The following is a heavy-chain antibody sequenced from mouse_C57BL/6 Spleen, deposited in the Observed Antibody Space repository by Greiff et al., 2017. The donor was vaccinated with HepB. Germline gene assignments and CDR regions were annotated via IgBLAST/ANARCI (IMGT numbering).Heavy chain of an antibody. V-gene: IGHV14-3*01. Sequence: VQLKESVAELVRPGASVKLSCTASGFNIKNTYMHWVKQRPEQGLEWIGRIDPANGNTKYAPKFQGKATITADTSANTAYLQLSSLTSEDTAIYYCAKVDGYPLYAMDYWGQGTSVTVSS. J-gene: IGHJ4*01. CDR2: IDPANGNT. CDR1: GFNIKNTY. CDR3: AKVDGYPLYAMDY. D-gene: IGHD2-3*01.